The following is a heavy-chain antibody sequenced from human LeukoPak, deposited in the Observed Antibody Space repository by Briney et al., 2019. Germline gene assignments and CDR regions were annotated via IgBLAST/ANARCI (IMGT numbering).Heavy chain of an antibody. CDR1: GGSISSSSYY. Sequence: SETLSLTCTVSGGSISSSSYYWGWIRQPPGKGLEWIGSIYYSGSTYYNLSLKSRVTISVDTSKNQFSLKLSSVTAADTAVYYCARRIAAAGSRAFDYWGQGTLVTVSS. CDR2: IYYSGST. CDR3: ARRIAAAGSRAFDY. V-gene: IGHV4-39*01. D-gene: IGHD6-13*01. J-gene: IGHJ4*02.